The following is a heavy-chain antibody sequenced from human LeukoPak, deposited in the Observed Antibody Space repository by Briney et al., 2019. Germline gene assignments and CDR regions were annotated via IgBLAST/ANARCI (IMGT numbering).Heavy chain of an antibody. J-gene: IGHJ4*02. CDR3: TRGTVVTPGYFDY. CDR2: ISSSSSYI. CDR1: GFTFSSYS. D-gene: IGHD4-23*01. Sequence: GGSLRLSCAASGFTFSSYSMNWVRQAPGKGLEWVSSISSSSSYIYYADSVKGRFTISRDNAKNSLYLQMNSLRAEDTAVYYCTRGTVVTPGYFDYWGQGTLVTVSS. V-gene: IGHV3-21*01.